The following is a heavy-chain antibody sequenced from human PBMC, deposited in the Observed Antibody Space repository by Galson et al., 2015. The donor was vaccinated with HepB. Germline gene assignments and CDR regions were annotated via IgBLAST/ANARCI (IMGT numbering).Heavy chain of an antibody. CDR2: ISGNGAST. J-gene: IGHJ4*02. Sequence: SLRLSCAASGFTFRNYAMTWARQAPGKGLEWVSGISGNGASTYYPDSVKGRLTISRDNSKNTVYLQINSLRAEDTAVYYCAKDRAYCGGDCYPAPSGYWGQGTLVTVSS. D-gene: IGHD2-21*02. V-gene: IGHV3-23*01. CDR1: GFTFRNYA. CDR3: AKDRAYCGGDCYPAPSGY.